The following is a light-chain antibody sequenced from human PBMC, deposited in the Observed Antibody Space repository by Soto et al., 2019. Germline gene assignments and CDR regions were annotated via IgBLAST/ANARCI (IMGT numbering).Light chain of an antibody. V-gene: IGLV2-11*01. Sequence: QSALTQPRSVSGSPGQSVTISCTGTNSDVGGYNYVSWYQQYPGKAPKLMISGVSERPSGVPDRFSGSKSGNTASLTISGLQAEDEADYYCASWDDRLGAVIFGGGTKLTVL. CDR2: GVS. CDR1: NSDVGGYNY. J-gene: IGLJ2*01. CDR3: ASWDDRLGAVI.